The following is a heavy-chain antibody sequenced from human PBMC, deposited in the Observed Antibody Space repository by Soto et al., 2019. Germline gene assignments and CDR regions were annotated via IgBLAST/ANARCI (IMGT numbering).Heavy chain of an antibody. CDR2: INHSGGT. Sequence: KASETLSLTCAVYGGSFSGYYCTCIRQAPEKGLEWIGEINHSGGTNYNSSLKSRVTISVDTSKNQFSLILYSVTAADTAVYYCARDRQYYHFWSGYQNEGPYDMDVWDQGTTVTVSS. D-gene: IGHD3-3*02. CDR3: ARDRQYYHFWSGYQNEGPYDMDV. CDR1: GGSFSGYY. V-gene: IGHV4-34*01. J-gene: IGHJ6*02.